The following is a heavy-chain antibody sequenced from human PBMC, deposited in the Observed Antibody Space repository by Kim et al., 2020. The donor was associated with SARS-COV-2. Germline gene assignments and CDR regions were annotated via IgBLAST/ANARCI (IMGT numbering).Heavy chain of an antibody. V-gene: IGHV4-31*02. CDR3: ARGTSYYYDSSGRYWYFDL. Sequence: SRVTLSVDTSKNQFSLKLSSVTAADTAVYYCARGTSYYYDSSGRYWYFDLWGRGTLVTVSS. D-gene: IGHD3-22*01. J-gene: IGHJ2*01.